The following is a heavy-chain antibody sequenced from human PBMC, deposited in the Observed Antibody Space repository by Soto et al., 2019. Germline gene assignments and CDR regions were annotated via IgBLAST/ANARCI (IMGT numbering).Heavy chain of an antibody. D-gene: IGHD3-16*02. J-gene: IGHJ4*02. Sequence: VASVKVSFKASGYTFTGYYIHWLRQAPGQGPEWMGEIGPNRGDTRYAQKFQGRVTMTRDTSITTVYMELSNLSPDDTAVYYCGRGRSGEVVVFYWGQGTLVTVSS. CDR3: GRGRSGEVVVFY. CDR1: GYTFTGYY. CDR2: IGPNRGDT. V-gene: IGHV1-2*02.